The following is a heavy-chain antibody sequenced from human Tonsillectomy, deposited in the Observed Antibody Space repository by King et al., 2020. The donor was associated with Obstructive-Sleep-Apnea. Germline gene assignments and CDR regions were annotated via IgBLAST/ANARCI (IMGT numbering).Heavy chain of an antibody. CDR1: GFTFSVYA. CDR3: AGLSYGSGTYYCDY. CDR2: ISYDGNNK. V-gene: IGHV3-30*04. Sequence: VQLVESGGGVVQPGRSLRLSCAASGFTFSVYAMHWVRQAPGKGLEWVALISYDGNNKYYADSVKGRFTISRDNSMNTVSLQMNSLRAEDTAVYYCAGLSYGSGTYYCDYWGQGTLVTVSS. D-gene: IGHD3-10*01. J-gene: IGHJ4*02.